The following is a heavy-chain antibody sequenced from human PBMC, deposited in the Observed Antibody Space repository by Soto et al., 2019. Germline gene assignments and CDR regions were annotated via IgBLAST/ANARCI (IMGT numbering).Heavy chain of an antibody. CDR2: IRGSGAST. D-gene: IGHD4-17*01. J-gene: IGHJ6*03. CDR1: GFTFSSYA. V-gene: IGHV3-23*01. Sequence: GGSLRLSCAASGFTFSSYAMSWVRQAPGKGLEWVSAIRGSGASTYYADSVKGRFTISRDNPKNTLFLEMNSLRAEDTAVYYCASSPGENTVTADYYYYYMAVWGKGTTVTVSS. CDR3: ASSPGENTVTADYYYYYMAV.